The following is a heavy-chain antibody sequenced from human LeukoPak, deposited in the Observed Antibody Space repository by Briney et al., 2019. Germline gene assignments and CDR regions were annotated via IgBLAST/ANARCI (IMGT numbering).Heavy chain of an antibody. CDR2: IYYSGST. Sequence: KPSETLSLTCTVSSGSISSYCWSWIRQPPGKGLEWIGYIYYSGSTNYNPSLKSRVTISVDTSKNQFSLKLSSVTAADTAVYYCARVPTVYGGNSNYFDYWGQGTLVTVSS. J-gene: IGHJ4*02. V-gene: IGHV4-59*01. CDR3: ARVPTVYGGNSNYFDY. CDR1: SGSISSYC. D-gene: IGHD4-23*01.